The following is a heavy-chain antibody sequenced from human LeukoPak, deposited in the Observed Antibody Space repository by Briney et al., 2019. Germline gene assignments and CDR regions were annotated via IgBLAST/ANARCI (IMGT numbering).Heavy chain of an antibody. V-gene: IGHV3-23*01. Sequence: GGSPRLYCPTSGFFFSSYAMSWVRQAPGKGPEWVSAMSSSDDSVYYAASVRVRFTISRDTSRRTLYLQMNSLRAEDAAVYYCTKVSWRGEIYWGQGTLVTVSS. CDR2: MSSSDDSV. J-gene: IGHJ4*02. D-gene: IGHD5-24*01. CDR1: GFFFSSYA. CDR3: TKVSWRGEIY.